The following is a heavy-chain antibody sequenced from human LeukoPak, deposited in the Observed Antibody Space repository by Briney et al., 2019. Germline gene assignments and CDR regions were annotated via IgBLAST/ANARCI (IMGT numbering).Heavy chain of an antibody. D-gene: IGHD3-22*01. V-gene: IGHV4-39*01. J-gene: IGHJ3*02. CDR2: IYYSGST. Sequence: SETLSLTCTVSGGSISSSSYYWGWIRQPPGKGLEWIGSIYYSGSTYYNPSLKSRVTISVDTSKNQFSLKLSSVTAADTAVYYCARRYYYDNSGSSAFDIWGQGTMVTVSS. CDR3: ARRYYYDNSGSSAFDI. CDR1: GGSISSSSYY.